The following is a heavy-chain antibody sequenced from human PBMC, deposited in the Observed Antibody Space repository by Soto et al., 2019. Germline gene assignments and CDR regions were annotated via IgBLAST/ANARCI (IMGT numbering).Heavy chain of an antibody. CDR3: ASSYSNYALIDYYYYGIYV. D-gene: IGHD4-4*01. CDR2: INAGNGNT. V-gene: IGHV1-3*01. CDR1: GYTFTSYA. Sequence: GASVKVSCKASGYTFTSYAMHWVRQAPGQRLEWMGWINAGNGNTKYSQKFQGRVTITRDTSASTAYMELSSLRSEDTAVYYCASSYSNYALIDYYYYGIYVRGQRTTVTVSS. J-gene: IGHJ6*02.